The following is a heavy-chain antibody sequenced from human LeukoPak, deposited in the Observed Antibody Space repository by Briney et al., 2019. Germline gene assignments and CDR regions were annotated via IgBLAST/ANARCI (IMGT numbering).Heavy chain of an antibody. Sequence: ASVKVSCKASGYTFTSYDINWVRQATGQGLEWTGWMNPNSGNTGYAQKFQGRVTITRNTSISTAYMELSSLRSEDTAVYYCARALVADAFDIWGQGTMVTASS. D-gene: IGHD2-2*01. V-gene: IGHV1-8*03. J-gene: IGHJ3*02. CDR2: MNPNSGNT. CDR1: GYTFTSYD. CDR3: ARALVADAFDI.